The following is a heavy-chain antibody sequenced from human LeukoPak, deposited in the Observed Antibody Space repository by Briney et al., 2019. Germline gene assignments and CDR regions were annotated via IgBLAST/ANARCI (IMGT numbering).Heavy chain of an antibody. D-gene: IGHD6-19*01. CDR2: ISFSVNTK. V-gene: IGHV3-48*04. Sequence: GGSLRLSCAASGFTFSDYSMNWVRQAPGKGLEWVSYISFSVNTKYYGDSVKGRFTISRDNAKTSLYLHMDSLRAEDTAVYYCARGSYSSGWAYFDHWGQGTLVTVSS. J-gene: IGHJ4*02. CDR3: ARGSYSSGWAYFDH. CDR1: GFTFSDYS.